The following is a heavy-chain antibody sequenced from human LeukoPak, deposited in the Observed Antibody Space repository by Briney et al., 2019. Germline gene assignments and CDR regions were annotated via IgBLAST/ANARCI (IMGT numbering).Heavy chain of an antibody. CDR3: ARSSPLPRGYSYGYAAGNKYYSDY. D-gene: IGHD5-18*01. CDR2: IIPIFGTA. CDR1: GGTFSSYA. V-gene: IGHV1-69*13. Sequence: ASVKVSCKASGGTFSSYAISWVRQAPGQGLEWMGGIIPIFGTANYAQKFQGRVTITADESTSTAYMELSSLRSEDTAVYYCARSSPLPRGYSYGYAAGNKYYSDYWGQGTLVTVSS. J-gene: IGHJ4*02.